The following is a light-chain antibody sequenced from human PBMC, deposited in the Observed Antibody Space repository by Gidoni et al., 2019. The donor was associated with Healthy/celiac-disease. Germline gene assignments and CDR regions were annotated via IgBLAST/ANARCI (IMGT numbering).Light chain of an antibody. Sequence: QPALTQPASVSGTPGQSISIPCTGTSSDVCGYNYVSWYQQHPGKALNLMIYDVSNRPSGVSTRFSGSKSVNTASLTISGLQAEDGADYYCSSYTSSSAVVFGGGTTLTVL. CDR1: SSDVCGYNY. V-gene: IGLV2-14*01. J-gene: IGLJ3*02. CDR2: DVS. CDR3: SSYTSSSAVV.